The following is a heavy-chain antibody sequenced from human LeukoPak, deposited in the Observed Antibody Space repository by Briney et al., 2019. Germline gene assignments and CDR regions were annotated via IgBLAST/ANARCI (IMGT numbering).Heavy chain of an antibody. CDR1: GGSFSVYH. CDR2: INHSGST. V-gene: IGHV4-34*01. Sequence: SETLSLTCAVYGGSFSVYHWSWIRQPPGKGLEWIGEINHSGSTNYNPSLKSRVTISVDTSKNQFSLKLSSVTAADTAVYYCARRPRAGWFDPWGQGTLVTVSS. J-gene: IGHJ5*02. CDR3: ARRPRAGWFDP.